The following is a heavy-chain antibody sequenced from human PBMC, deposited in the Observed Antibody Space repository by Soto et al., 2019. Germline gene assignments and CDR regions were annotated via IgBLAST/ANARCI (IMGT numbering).Heavy chain of an antibody. CDR2: ISGSGGST. J-gene: IGHJ5*02. CDR1: GFTFSSYA. D-gene: IGHD1-26*01. V-gene: IGHV3-23*01. Sequence: QPGGSLRLACAASGFTFSSYAMSWVRQAPGKGLEWVSAISGSGGSTYYADSVKGRFTIPRDNSKNTLYLQMNSLRAEDTAVYYCAKSFLPYSGSYRWGQGTLVTVSS. CDR3: AKSFLPYSGSYR.